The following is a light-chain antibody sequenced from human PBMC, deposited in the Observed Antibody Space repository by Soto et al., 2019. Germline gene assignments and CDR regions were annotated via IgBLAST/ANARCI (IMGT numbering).Light chain of an antibody. V-gene: IGLV2-11*01. Sequence: QSVLTQPRSGAGSPGQSVTISCTGTSSDVGGYNYVSWYQQHPGKAPKLMISDVSKRPSGVPERFSGSKSGNTASLTISGLQAEDEADYYCGSYAGSYTWVFGGGTKVTVL. J-gene: IGLJ3*02. CDR3: GSYAGSYTWV. CDR2: DVS. CDR1: SSDVGGYNY.